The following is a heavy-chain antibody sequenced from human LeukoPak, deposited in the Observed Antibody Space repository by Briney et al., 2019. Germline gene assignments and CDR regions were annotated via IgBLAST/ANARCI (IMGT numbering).Heavy chain of an antibody. CDR2: INWNGGST. CDR1: GFTFDDYG. J-gene: IGHJ4*02. Sequence: RSGGSLRLSCAASGFTFDDYGMSWVRQAPGKGLEWVSGINWNGGSTGYADSVKGRFTISRDNAKNSLYLQMNSLRAEDTAVYFCARYYSYSGSYCLDYWGQGTLVTVSS. CDR3: ARYYSYSGSYCLDY. D-gene: IGHD3-10*01. V-gene: IGHV3-20*04.